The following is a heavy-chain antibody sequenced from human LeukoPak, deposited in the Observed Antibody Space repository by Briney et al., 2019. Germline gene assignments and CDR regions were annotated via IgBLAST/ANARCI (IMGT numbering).Heavy chain of an antibody. V-gene: IGHV1-18*01. CDR1: GYTFTSYG. Sequence: ASVKVSCKASGYTFTSYGISWVRQAPGQGLEWMGWISAYNGNTNYAQKLQGRVTMTTDTSTSTAYMELRSLRSDDTAVYYCARTPYYYDSSGYYDYWVQGTLVTVSS. CDR3: ARTPYYYDSSGYYDY. D-gene: IGHD3-22*01. CDR2: ISAYNGNT. J-gene: IGHJ4*02.